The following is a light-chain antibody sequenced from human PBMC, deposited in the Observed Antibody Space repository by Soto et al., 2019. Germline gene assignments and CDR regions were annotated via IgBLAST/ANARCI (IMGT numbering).Light chain of an antibody. CDR2: DAS. Sequence: EIVLTQFPATLSLSPGERATLSCRASQSVSSYLAWYQQKPGQAPRLLIYDASNRATGIPARFSGSGSGTDFTLTISSLEPEDFAVYYCQQRSNWPPGTVGGGTKVEIK. V-gene: IGKV3-11*01. J-gene: IGKJ4*01. CDR1: QSVSSY. CDR3: QQRSNWPPGT.